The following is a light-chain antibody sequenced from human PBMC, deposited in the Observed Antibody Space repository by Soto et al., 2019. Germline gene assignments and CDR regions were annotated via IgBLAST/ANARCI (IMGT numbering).Light chain of an antibody. CDR3: QHYGTSRYT. CDR1: QSFSRSY. V-gene: IGKV3-20*01. CDR2: GVS. J-gene: IGKJ2*01. Sequence: EIVLTQSPGTLSLSPGGRATLSCRASQSFSRSYLAWYQQRPGQAPRLLIYGVSTRATGIPDRFSGSGSGTDFTLTIRRLEPEDFAVYDCQHYGTSRYTFGQENKLEI.